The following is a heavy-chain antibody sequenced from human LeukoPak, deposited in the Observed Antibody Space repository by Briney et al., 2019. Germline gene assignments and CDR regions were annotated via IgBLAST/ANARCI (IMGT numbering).Heavy chain of an antibody. D-gene: IGHD3-3*01. CDR3: ARVKISGYDFWSGQNRKYYFDY. CDR2: MNPNSGNT. V-gene: IGHV1-8*01. Sequence: ASVKVSCKASGYTFTSYDINWVRQATGQGLEWMGWMNPNSGNTGYAQKFQGRVTMTRNTSISTAYMELSSLRSEDTAVYYCARVKISGYDFWSGQNRKYYFDYWGQGTLVTVSS. J-gene: IGHJ4*02. CDR1: GYTFTSYD.